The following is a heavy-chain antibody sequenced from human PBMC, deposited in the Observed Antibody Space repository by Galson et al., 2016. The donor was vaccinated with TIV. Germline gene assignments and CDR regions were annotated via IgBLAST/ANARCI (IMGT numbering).Heavy chain of an antibody. D-gene: IGHD6-19*01. Sequence: QSGAEVKKPGASVKVSCKASGYIFANYGITWVRQAPGQGLEWMGWISAYNGETDYAQRVQDRVAMTIDTSASTAYIELRSLRSDDSAVYFCARDRATLTFIRVADYFYGLDIWGQGTTVTVSS. V-gene: IGHV1-18*04. CDR1: GYIFANYG. CDR2: ISAYNGET. CDR3: ARDRATLTFIRVADYFYGLDI. J-gene: IGHJ6*02.